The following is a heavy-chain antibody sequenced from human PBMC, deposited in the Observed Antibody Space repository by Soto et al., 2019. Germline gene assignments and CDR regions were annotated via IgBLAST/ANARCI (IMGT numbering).Heavy chain of an antibody. CDR3: ARGGYYDSSGSRNYHYYGMNV. D-gene: IGHD3-22*01. CDR2: ISAYDDNT. V-gene: IGHV1-18*01. CDR1: GYRFTSYG. Sequence: QAQLVQSGPEVKKPGASVKVSCKASGYRFTSYGISWVRQAPGQGPEWLGWISAYDDNTKYAQTLQGRVSMSTDTSTNTAYMELRSLRSDDTAMYYCARGGYYDSSGSRNYHYYGMNVWGQGTTVTVSS. J-gene: IGHJ6*02.